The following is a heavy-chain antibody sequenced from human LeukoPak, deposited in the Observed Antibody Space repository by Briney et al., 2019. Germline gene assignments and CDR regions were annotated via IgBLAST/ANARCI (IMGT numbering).Heavy chain of an antibody. CDR1: GGSISSSSYY. V-gene: IGHV4-39*07. Sequence: SETLSLTCTVSGGSISSSSYYWGWIRQPPGKELEWIGSIYYSGSTYYNPSLKSRVTISVDTSKNQFSLKLSSVTAADTAVYYCARGSTYAYYYDSSGQITQFDYWGQGTLVTVSS. CDR3: ARGSTYAYYYDSSGQITQFDY. J-gene: IGHJ4*02. CDR2: IYYSGST. D-gene: IGHD3-22*01.